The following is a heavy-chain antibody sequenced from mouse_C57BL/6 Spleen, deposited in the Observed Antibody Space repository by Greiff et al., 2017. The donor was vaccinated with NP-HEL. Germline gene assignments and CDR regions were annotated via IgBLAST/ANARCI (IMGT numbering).Heavy chain of an antibody. CDR2: ISDGGSYT. V-gene: IGHV5-4*01. CDR3: ARAGGIYFGC. J-gene: IGHJ2*01. Sequence: EVQVVESGGGLVKPGGSLKLSCAASGFTFSSYAMSWVRQTPEKRLEWVATISDGGSYTYYPDNVKGRFTISRDNAKNHLYLQMSHLKSEDTAMYYCARAGGIYFGCWGQDTTLTVSS. CDR1: GFTFSSYA. D-gene: IGHD2-14*01.